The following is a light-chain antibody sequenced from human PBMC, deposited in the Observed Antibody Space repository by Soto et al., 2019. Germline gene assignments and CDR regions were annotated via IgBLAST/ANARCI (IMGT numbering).Light chain of an antibody. Sequence: EIVMTQSPAPLSVSPGERATLSCRASQSVSSNLAWYQPKPGQAPRLLIYGASTRATGIPARFSGSGYGTEFTLNISNLQAEDFAVYYCQQYNNNVGQGTRLEIK. V-gene: IGKV3-15*01. CDR1: QSVSSN. CDR3: QQYNNN. J-gene: IGKJ5*01. CDR2: GAS.